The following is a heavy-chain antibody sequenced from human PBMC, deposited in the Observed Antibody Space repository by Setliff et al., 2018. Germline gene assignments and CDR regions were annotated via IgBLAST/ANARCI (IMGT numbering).Heavy chain of an antibody. J-gene: IGHJ4*02. CDR1: GASINRDY. CDR2: ISNSVGA. CDR3: ARRWSGIDY. D-gene: IGHD3-3*01. V-gene: IGHV4-59*01. Sequence: SETLSLTCSVSGASINRDYWNWIRQPPGKGLEWIGYISNSVGASYHPSLRNRVTISMDTSNNQFSLKLRSVSAADTAFYYCARRWSGIDYWGQGTLVTVSS.